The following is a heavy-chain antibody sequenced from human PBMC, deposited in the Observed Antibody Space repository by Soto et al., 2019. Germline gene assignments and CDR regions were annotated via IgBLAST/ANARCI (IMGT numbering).Heavy chain of an antibody. Sequence: SETLSLTCTFSGGSISSGGYYWSWIRQHPGKGLEWIGYIYYSGSTYYNPSLKSRVTISVDTSKNQFSLKLSSVTAADTAVYYCEVWSGYYAYDIWGQGTMVTVSS. CDR1: GGSISSGGYY. V-gene: IGHV4-31*03. CDR3: EVWSGYYAYDI. J-gene: IGHJ3*02. D-gene: IGHD3-3*01. CDR2: IYYSGST.